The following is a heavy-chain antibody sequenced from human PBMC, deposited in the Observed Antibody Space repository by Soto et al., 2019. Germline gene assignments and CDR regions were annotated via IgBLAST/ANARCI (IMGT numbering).Heavy chain of an antibody. CDR2: ISGSGGST. Sequence: PGGSLRLSCAASGFTFSSYAMSWVRQAPGKGLEWVSAISGSGGSTYYADSVKGRFTISRDNSKNTLYLQMNSLRAEDTAVYYCAKDTDRLLPYPYYFDYWGQGTLVTVSS. CDR1: GFTFSSYA. V-gene: IGHV3-23*01. D-gene: IGHD1-26*01. J-gene: IGHJ4*02. CDR3: AKDTDRLLPYPYYFDY.